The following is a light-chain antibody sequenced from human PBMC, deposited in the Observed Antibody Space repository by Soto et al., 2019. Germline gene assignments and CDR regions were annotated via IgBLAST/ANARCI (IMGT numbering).Light chain of an antibody. CDR2: DVS. CDR1: SSDIGAYNY. CDR3: SSYAGSHSRCV. Sequence: QSVLTQPPSASGSPGQSVTISCTGTSSDIGAYNYVSWYQQHPGKAPKLMIHDVSKRPSGVPDRFSGSKSGNTASLTVSALQAEDEADYYCSSYAGSHSRCVFGGGTKLTVL. J-gene: IGLJ3*02. V-gene: IGLV2-8*01.